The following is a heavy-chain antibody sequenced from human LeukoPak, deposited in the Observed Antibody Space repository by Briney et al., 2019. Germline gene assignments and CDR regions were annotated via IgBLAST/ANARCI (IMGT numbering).Heavy chain of an antibody. J-gene: IGHJ4*02. V-gene: IGHV5-51*01. CDR1: GYNFNTYW. CDR2: IRPMNSDM. CDR3: ARRESSGFYYFDY. D-gene: IGHD6-19*01. Sequence: GESLKISCKGSGYNFNTYWVAWVRQLPGKGLEWMGIIRPMNSDMRYSPSFQGQVTISADRSINTAYLQWSSLKASDTAIYYCARRESSGFYYFDYWGQGTLVTVSS.